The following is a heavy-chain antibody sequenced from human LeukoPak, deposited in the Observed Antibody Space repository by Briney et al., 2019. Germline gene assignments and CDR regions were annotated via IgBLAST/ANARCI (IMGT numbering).Heavy chain of an antibody. CDR3: ARDTGFSVLRGILF. CDR2: INTNTGNP. V-gene: IGHV7-4-1*02. CDR1: GYTFTTYG. D-gene: IGHD5/OR15-5a*01. J-gene: IGHJ4*02. Sequence: ASVKVSCKASGYTFTTYGMNWVRQAPGQGLEWMGWINTNTGNPTYAQGFTGRFVFSLDTSVSTAYLQISSLKAEDTAVYYCARDTGFSVLRGILFWGQGTLVTVSS.